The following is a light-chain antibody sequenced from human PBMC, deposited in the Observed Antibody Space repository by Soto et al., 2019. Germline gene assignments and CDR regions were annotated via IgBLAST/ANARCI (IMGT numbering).Light chain of an antibody. CDR1: QSVDTN. CDR3: QQYKSWPIT. V-gene: IGKV3D-15*01. Sequence: EIVMTQSPATLSLSPGDTATLSCRASQSVDTNLAWYVQKPGQAPRRLMYGVSTWGTGVTARFSGSGSGTEFPLTISSLQSEDFAIYYCQQYKSWPITFGQGTRLEIK. J-gene: IGKJ5*01. CDR2: GVS.